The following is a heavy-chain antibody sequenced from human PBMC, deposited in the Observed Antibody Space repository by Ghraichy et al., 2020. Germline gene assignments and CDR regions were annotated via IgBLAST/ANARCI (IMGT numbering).Heavy chain of an antibody. D-gene: IGHD3-22*01. V-gene: IGHV4-34*01. CDR3: ARGPHYYDSNAYYFSLAFDT. CDR2: KT. Sequence: KTNYNPSLKSRVTISQDTSKNQLSLRLSSVTAADTAVYYCARGPHYYDSNAYYFSLAFDTCGQMKTVLVS. J-gene: IGHJ3*02.